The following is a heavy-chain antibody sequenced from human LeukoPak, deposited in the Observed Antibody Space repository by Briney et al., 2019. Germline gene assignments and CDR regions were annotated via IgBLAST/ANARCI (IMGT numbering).Heavy chain of an antibody. CDR1: GFTFSSYS. D-gene: IGHD2-2*01. Sequence: GGSLRLSCAASGFTFSSYSMNWVRQAPGKGLEWVSSISSSSSDIYYADSVKGRFTISRDNAKNSLYLKMNSPRAEDTAAYYCAKPLVVVADVQNWGQGTLVTVSS. V-gene: IGHV3-21*01. CDR2: ISSSSSDI. CDR3: AKPLVVVADVQN. J-gene: IGHJ4*02.